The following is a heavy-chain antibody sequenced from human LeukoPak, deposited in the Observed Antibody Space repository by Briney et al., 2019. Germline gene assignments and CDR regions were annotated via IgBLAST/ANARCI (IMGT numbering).Heavy chain of an antibody. Sequence: GASVKVSCKASGYTFTSYYMHWVRQAPGQGLEWMGIINPSGGSTSYAQKFQGRVALTKDTSTSTVYMELRSLRPDDTAVYYCVRDRGGRLRLVDYFENWGPGTLVTVSS. D-gene: IGHD4-17*01. J-gene: IGHJ4*01. CDR3: VRDRGGRLRLVDYFEN. V-gene: IGHV1-46*01. CDR2: INPSGGST. CDR1: GYTFTSYY.